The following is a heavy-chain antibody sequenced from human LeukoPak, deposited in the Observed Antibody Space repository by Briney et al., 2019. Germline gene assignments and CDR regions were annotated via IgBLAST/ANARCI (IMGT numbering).Heavy chain of an antibody. CDR3: ARVPSVNTAGVPY. J-gene: IGHJ4*02. D-gene: IGHD5-18*01. Sequence: SVTVSFKSSVCTFINYAISWVRQAPGQGLEWMGRIIPIFGTANYAQKFQGRVTITADKSTSTAYMELSSLRSEDTAVYYCARVPSVNTAGVPYWGQGTLVTVSS. CDR2: IIPIFGTA. CDR1: VCTFINYA. V-gene: IGHV1-69*06.